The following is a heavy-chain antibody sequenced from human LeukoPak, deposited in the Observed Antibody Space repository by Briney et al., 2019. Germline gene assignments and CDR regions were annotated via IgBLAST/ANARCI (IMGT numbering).Heavy chain of an antibody. J-gene: IGHJ5*02. D-gene: IGHD2-15*01. CDR3: ARVGPVVVAARVWFDP. CDR1: GGTFSSYA. CDR2: IIPIFGTA. V-gene: IGHV1-69*01. Sequence: ASVKVSCKASGGTFSSYAISWVRQAPGQGLEWMGGIIPIFGTANYAQKFQGRVTITAGESTSTAYMELSSLRSEDTAVYYCARVGPVVVAARVWFDPWGQGTLVTVSS.